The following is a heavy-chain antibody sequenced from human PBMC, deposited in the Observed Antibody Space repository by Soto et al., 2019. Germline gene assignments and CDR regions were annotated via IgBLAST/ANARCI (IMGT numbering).Heavy chain of an antibody. CDR1: GFTFDYYW. J-gene: IGHJ4*02. D-gene: IGHD3-10*01. CDR2: VHSDGTTT. V-gene: IGHV3-74*01. Sequence: GGSLRLSCAASGFTFDYYWMHWVRQAPGKGLVWVSRVHSDGTTTTYADSVKGRFTISRDNARNTVSLQMSSLRADDTAVYYCARDRSPGSIRGVIRQTDFDCWGPGTLVTLSS. CDR3: ARDRSPGSIRGVIRQTDFDC.